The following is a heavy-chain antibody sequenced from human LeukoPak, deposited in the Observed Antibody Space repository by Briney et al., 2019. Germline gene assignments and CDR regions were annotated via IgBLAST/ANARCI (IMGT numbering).Heavy chain of an antibody. CDR1: GYTLTNNH. J-gene: IGHJ3*01. Sequence: ASVKVSCKASGYTLTNNHLYWVRQALGQGLEWMGWIDPNSGVTNFAQNFQGRLTMTTDTSINTAYMELSRLTSDDTTVYYCARELGINAFDVWGQGTLVTVSS. CDR3: ARELGINAFDV. V-gene: IGHV1-2*02. D-gene: IGHD1-26*01. CDR2: IDPNSGVT.